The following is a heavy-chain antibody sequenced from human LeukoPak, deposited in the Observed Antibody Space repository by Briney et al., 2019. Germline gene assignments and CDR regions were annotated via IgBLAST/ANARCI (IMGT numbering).Heavy chain of an antibody. V-gene: IGHV4-61*02. Sequence: SETLSLTCTVSGGSISSGSYYWSWIRQPAGKGLEWFGRIYTSGSTNDNPSLKSRVTISEDTSKNQFSLKLSSVTAADTAVYYCARSLSRYDFWSGYMTGLVVWGQGTTVTVSS. CDR2: IYTSGST. CDR3: ARSLSRYDFWSGYMTGLVV. D-gene: IGHD3-3*01. CDR1: GGSISSGSYY. J-gene: IGHJ6*02.